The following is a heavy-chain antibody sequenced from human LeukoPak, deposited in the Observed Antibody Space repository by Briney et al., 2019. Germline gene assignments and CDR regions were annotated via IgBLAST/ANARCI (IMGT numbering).Heavy chain of an antibody. CDR2: IYYSGST. Sequence: SGTLSLTCTVSGGSISSGGYYWSWIRQHPGKGLEWIGYIYYSGSTYYNPSLKGRVTISVDTSKNQFSLKLSSVTAADTAVYYCARDRATYYYDSSGYFDAFDIWGQGTMVTVSS. CDR3: ARDRATYYYDSSGYFDAFDI. CDR1: GGSISSGGYY. J-gene: IGHJ3*02. V-gene: IGHV4-31*03. D-gene: IGHD3-22*01.